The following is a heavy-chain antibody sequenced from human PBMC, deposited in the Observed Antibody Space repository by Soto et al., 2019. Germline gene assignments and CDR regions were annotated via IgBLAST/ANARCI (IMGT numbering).Heavy chain of an antibody. D-gene: IGHD3-3*01. Sequence: GGSLRLSCTGSGFIFSSNTMSWVRQAPGKGLEWVSSISSTSTFMYYSDSVKGRFTVSRDTAKNTVFLQLNSLRLEDTAVYYCARGHYVFWSGYHEGLGYSGMDVWGQGTTVTVSS. J-gene: IGHJ6*02. CDR3: ARGHYVFWSGYHEGLGYSGMDV. CDR1: GFIFSSNT. V-gene: IGHV3-21*01. CDR2: ISSTSTFM.